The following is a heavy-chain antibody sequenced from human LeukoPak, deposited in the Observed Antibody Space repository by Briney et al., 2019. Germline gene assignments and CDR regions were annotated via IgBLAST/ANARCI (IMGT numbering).Heavy chain of an antibody. CDR1: DVSIKNYY. D-gene: IGHD1-26*01. Sequence: SSETLSLTCTVSDVSIKNYYWSWIRQPPGKGLQWIATMHHGGSTYYNPSLGSRVTRSMDTSKNQFSLNLNSLTAADTAIYYCVRVSGFHHFDSWGQGTPVTVSS. V-gene: IGHV4-38-2*02. CDR2: MHHGGST. CDR3: VRVSGFHHFDS. J-gene: IGHJ4*02.